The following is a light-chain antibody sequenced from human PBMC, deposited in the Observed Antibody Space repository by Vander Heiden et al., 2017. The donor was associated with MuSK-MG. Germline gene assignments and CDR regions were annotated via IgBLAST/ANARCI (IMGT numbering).Light chain of an antibody. Sequence: DLAMTQSPDPLAVPLGERATINGRSSKTVRDSYNKKNYLAWYQQKPGQPPKLLISWASTRESGVPDRFSGSGSGTDFTLTISGLQAEDVAVYYCQQEDNTPLTFGGGTKVEI. J-gene: IGKJ4*02. CDR3: QQEDNTPLT. V-gene: IGKV4-1*01. CDR1: KTVRDSYNKKNY. CDR2: WAS.